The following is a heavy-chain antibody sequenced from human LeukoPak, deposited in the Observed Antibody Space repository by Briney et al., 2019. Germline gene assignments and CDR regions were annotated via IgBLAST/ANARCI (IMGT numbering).Heavy chain of an antibody. Sequence: GGSLRLSCVASGFTFSSYWMSWVRQAPGKGLEWVANIKQEGSEKNYVDSVKGRLTISRDNAKNSLYLQMDSLRAEDTAVYYCARHLVTGTVDYWGQGTLVTVSS. V-gene: IGHV3-7*01. CDR2: IKQEGSEK. CDR1: GFTFSSYW. CDR3: ARHLVTGTVDY. D-gene: IGHD2-21*02. J-gene: IGHJ4*02.